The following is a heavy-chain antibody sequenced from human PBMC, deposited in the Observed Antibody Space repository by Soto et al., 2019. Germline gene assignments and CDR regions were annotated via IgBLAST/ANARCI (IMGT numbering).Heavy chain of an antibody. D-gene: IGHD6-19*01. CDR2: MSYDGTNK. CDR1: GFTFRSYA. J-gene: IGHJ4*02. Sequence: QVQLVESGGGVVQPGRSLRLSCAASGFTFRSYAMHWVRQAPGKGLEWVAVMSYDGTNKYYADSVKGRFTISRDNSKNNLNQHLFSQIAEVTALYSCAGDPTSRGWYGAPHYWGQGTLVAVSS. V-gene: IGHV3-30-3*01. CDR3: AGDPTSRGWYGAPHY.